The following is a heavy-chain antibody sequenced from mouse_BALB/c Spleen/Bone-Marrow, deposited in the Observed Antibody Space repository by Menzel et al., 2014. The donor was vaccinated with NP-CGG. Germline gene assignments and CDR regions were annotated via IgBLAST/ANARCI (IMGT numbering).Heavy chain of an antibody. J-gene: IGHJ3*01. CDR3: TRDQTGYFAY. Sequence: EVQVVESGGGLVKPGGSLKLSCAASGFTFSSYTMSWVRQTPEKRLEWVATISSGGSYTYYPDSVKGRFTISRDNAKNTLYLQMSGLKSEDTAMYYCTRDQTGYFAYWGQGTPVTVSA. CDR1: GFTFSSYT. V-gene: IGHV5-6-4*01. CDR2: ISSGGSYT.